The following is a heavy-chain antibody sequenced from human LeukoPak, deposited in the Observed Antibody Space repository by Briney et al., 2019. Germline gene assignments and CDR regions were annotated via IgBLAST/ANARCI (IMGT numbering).Heavy chain of an antibody. V-gene: IGHV1-3*03. J-gene: IGHJ4*02. CDR3: ARGGKQWRGGNYFDS. CDR2: ITTGRGET. CDR1: GYTFTDYA. Sequence: GASVKVSCKASGYTFTDYALHWVRQAPGQSLEWMGWITTGRGETRYSQEFQRRITFTRDTSASTVYMDLSDLRSEDTAVYYCARGGKQWRGGNYFDSWGQGTLSPSPQ. D-gene: IGHD6-19*01.